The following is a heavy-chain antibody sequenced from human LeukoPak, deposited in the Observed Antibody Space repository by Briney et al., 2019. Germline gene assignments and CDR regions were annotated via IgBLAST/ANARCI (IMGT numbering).Heavy chain of an antibody. CDR1: GYTFIDYH. CDR3: AREANAMDV. J-gene: IGHJ6*02. Sequence: ASVKVSCKASGYTFIDYHIHWARQAPGQGLEWMGLIKSYSGDTYYAQKFQGRVTMTRDTSISTAHMELSGLISDDTAEYFCAREANAMDVWGQGTTVAVSS. D-gene: IGHD4/OR15-4a*01. CDR2: IKSYSGDT. V-gene: IGHV1-2*02.